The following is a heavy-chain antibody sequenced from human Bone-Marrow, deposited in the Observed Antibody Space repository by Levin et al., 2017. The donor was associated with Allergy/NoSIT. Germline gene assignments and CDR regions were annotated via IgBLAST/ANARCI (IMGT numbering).Heavy chain of an antibody. V-gene: IGHV4-59*01. CDR3: ARARGGLRFLEWPYYFDS. CDR2: MSHSGSA. D-gene: IGHD3-3*01. CDR1: NASISNYY. Sequence: SETLSLTCSVSNASISNYYWSWIRQPPGKGLEWIGYMSHSGSAKYNPSLKSRVAISVDTSKNQFSLNVTSVIPADAAVYYCARARGGLRFLEWPYYFDSWGQGTLVTVSS. J-gene: IGHJ4*02.